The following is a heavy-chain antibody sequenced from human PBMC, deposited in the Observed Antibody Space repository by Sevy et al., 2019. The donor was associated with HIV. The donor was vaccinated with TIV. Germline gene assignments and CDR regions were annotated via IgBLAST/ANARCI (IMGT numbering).Heavy chain of an antibody. D-gene: IGHD3-22*01. CDR1: GGTFSSYA. CDR2: IIPIFGTA. V-gene: IGHV1-69*13. Sequence: ASVKVSCKASGGTFSSYAISWVRQAPGQGLEWMGGIIPIFGTANYAQKFQGRVTITADESTSTAYMELSSLRSEDTAVYYCARAVINYYDSSGYYYGTDYWGQEPWSPSPQ. CDR3: ARAVINYYDSSGYYYGTDY. J-gene: IGHJ4*01.